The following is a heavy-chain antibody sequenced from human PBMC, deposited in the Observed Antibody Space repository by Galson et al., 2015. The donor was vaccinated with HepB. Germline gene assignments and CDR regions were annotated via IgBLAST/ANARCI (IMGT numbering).Heavy chain of an antibody. CDR3: TTDTRFLEWLIQDYYFDY. D-gene: IGHD3-3*01. CDR1: GFTFSNAW. CDR2: IKSKTDGGTT. J-gene: IGHJ4*02. Sequence: SLRLSCAASGFTFSNAWMSWVRQAPGKGLGWVGRIKSKTDGGTTDYAAPVKGRFTISRDDSKNTLYLQMNSLKTEDTAVYYCTTDTRFLEWLIQDYYFDYWGQGTLVTVSS. V-gene: IGHV3-15*01.